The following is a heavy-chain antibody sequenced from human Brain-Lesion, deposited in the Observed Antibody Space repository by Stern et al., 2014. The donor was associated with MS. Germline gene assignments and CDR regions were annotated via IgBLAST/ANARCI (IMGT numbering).Heavy chain of an antibody. V-gene: IGHV4-61*02. CDR1: GGSISSGGYY. D-gene: IGHD2-2*01. CDR2: IFNSGST. CDR3: ARGRVVPGFQYYATDV. J-gene: IGHJ6*02. Sequence: VHLVESGPGLVKPSQTLSLSCTVSGGSISSGGYYWSWIRQPAGKGLEWIGRIFNSGSTSYTPPLKRRVPISINTPKNQFSRRLNPMTAADTAVYYCARGRVVPGFQYYATDVWGQGTTVIVSS.